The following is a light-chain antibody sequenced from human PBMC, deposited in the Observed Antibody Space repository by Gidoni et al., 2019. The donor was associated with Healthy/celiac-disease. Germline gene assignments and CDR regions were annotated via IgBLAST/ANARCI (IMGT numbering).Light chain of an antibody. V-gene: IGKV1-13*02. J-gene: IGKJ4*01. CDR3: QQFNSYPLT. Sequence: AIQLTQSPSSLSASVGDRVTITCRASQGISSALAWYQQKPGKAPKLLIYDASSLESGVPSRFSGSGYGTDFTLTISSLQPEDFATYYCQQFNSYPLTFXGXTKVXIK. CDR1: QGISSA. CDR2: DAS.